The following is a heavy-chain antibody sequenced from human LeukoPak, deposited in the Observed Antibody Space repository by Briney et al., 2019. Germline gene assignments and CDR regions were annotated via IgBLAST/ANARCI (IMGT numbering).Heavy chain of an antibody. CDR3: ARLLWFGEPFDY. CDR1: GGSISSSSYY. V-gene: IGHV4-31*03. CDR2: IYYSGST. D-gene: IGHD3-10*01. Sequence: KLSETLSLTCTVSGGSISSSSYYWSWIRQPPGKGLEWIGYIYYSGSTYYNPSLKSRVTISVDTSKNQFSLKLSSVTAADTAVYYCARLLWFGEPFDYWGQGTLVTVSS. J-gene: IGHJ4*02.